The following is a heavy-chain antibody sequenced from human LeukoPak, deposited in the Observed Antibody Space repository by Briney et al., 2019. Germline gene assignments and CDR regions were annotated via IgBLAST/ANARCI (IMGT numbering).Heavy chain of an antibody. CDR3: AADPSYSSGYRYYFDY. CDR2: IVVGSGNT. V-gene: IGHV1-58*01. J-gene: IGHJ4*02. CDR1: GFTFISSA. D-gene: IGHD3-22*01. Sequence: SVKVSCKTSGFTFISSAVQWVRQARGQRLEWIGWIVVGSGNTNYAQKFQERVTITRDMSTSTAYMELGSLRSEDTAVYYCAADPSYSSGYRYYFDYWGQGTLVTVSS.